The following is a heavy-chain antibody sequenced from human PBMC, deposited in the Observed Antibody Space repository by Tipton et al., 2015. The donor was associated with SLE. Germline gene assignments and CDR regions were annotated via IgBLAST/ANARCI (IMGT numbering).Heavy chain of an antibody. CDR3: AGRELRFLEFGYYSYGVDV. J-gene: IGHJ6*02. D-gene: IGHD3-3*01. CDR1: GGSISSYY. Sequence: TLSLTCAVSGGSISSYYWGWIRQPPGKGLEWIAYIYYSGSTNYNPSFKSRVTISVDTSKNQFSLKLSFVTAADTAVYYCAGRELRFLEFGYYSYGVDVWGHGTTVTVSS. V-gene: IGHV4-59*12. CDR2: IYYSGST.